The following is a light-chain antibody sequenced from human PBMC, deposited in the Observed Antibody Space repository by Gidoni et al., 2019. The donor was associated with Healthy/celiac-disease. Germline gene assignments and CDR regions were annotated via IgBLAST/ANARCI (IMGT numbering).Light chain of an antibody. CDR2: DAS. J-gene: IGKJ4*01. CDR3: QQYDNLPLT. V-gene: IGKV1-33*01. Sequence: DTQMTKSPSSLSASVGDRVTITCQASQDISNYLNWYQQKPGKAPKLLIYDASNLETGVPSRFSGSGSGTDFTFTISSLQPEDIATYYCQQYDNLPLTFGGXTKVEIK. CDR1: QDISNY.